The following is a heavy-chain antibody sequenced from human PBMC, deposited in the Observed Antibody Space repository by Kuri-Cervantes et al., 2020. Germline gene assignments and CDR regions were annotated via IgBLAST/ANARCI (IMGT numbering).Heavy chain of an antibody. V-gene: IGHV3-48*01. J-gene: IGHJ3*02. CDR3: ARANSGELAAGAFDI. CDR2: ISSSSSTI. Sequence: GGSLRLSCAASGFTFSSYSMNWVRQAPGKGLEWVSYISSSSSTIYYADSVKGRFTISRDNAKNSLYLQMNSLRAEDTAVYYCARANSGELAAGAFDIWGQGTMVTVSS. CDR1: GFTFSSYS. D-gene: IGHD1-26*01.